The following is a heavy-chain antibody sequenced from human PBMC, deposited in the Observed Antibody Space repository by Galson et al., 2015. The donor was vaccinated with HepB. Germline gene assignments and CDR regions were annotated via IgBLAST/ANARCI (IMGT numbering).Heavy chain of an antibody. CDR1: GFTFSNYG. V-gene: IGHV3-48*01. D-gene: IGHD2-21*01. J-gene: IGHJ4*01. CDR2: IGPYSTTI. Sequence: SLRLSCAASGFTFSNYGMNWVRQAPGKGLEWVSYIGPYSTTIYYADSVKGRFTISRDNAKNSLYLQINSLRANDTAVYYCARDLFGTDYWGQGTLVTVSS. CDR3: ARDLFGTDY.